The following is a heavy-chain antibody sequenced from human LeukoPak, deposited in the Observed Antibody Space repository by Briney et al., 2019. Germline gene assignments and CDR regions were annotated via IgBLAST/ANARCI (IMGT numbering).Heavy chain of an antibody. CDR1: GFTFSSYA. D-gene: IGHD6-19*01. CDR2: ISGSGGST. CDR3: AKAPLTIAVAGTTFDY. Sequence: GGSLRLSCAASGFTFSSYAMSWVRQAPGKGLEWVSAISGSGGSTYYADSVKGRFTISRDNSKNTLYLQMSSLSAEDTAIYFCAKAPLTIAVAGTTFDYWGQGTLVTVSS. V-gene: IGHV3-23*01. J-gene: IGHJ4*02.